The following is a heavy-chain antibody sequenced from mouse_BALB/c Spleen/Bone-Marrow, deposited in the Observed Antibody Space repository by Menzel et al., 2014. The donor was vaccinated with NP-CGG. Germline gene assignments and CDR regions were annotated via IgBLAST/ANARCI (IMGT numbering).Heavy chain of an antibody. J-gene: IGHJ1*01. CDR3: AREIINDYHWYFDV. CDR2: IRNEANGYTT. V-gene: IGHV7-3*02. D-gene: IGHD2-4*01. Sequence: EVNVVESGGGLVQPGGSLRLSCATSGFTFTDYYMSWVRQPPGKALEWLGFIRNEANGYTTEYSASVKGRFTISRDNSQSILYLQMNTLRAEDSATFYCAREIINDYHWYFDVWGAGTTVTVSS. CDR1: GFTFTDYY.